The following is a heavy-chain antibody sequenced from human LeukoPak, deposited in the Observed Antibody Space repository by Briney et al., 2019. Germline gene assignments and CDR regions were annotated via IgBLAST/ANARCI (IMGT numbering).Heavy chain of an antibody. J-gene: IGHJ6*02. Sequence: GSLRLFCAASGFRFGRYRMNLVPQAQGKGLEWISFVGIISDTVYYADSVKGRFTISRDNAQNSLYLQMDSLRAEDTAVYYCARNLDVWGQGTTVTVSS. CDR1: GFRFGRYR. CDR2: VGIISDTV. CDR3: ARNLDV. V-gene: IGHV3-48*04.